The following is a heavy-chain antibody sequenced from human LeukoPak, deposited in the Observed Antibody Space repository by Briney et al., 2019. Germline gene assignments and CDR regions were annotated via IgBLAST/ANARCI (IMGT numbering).Heavy chain of an antibody. Sequence: GGSLRLSCAASGFTFSSSAMSWVRQAPGKGLEWVSSISGSGSGGSTYYADSVKGRFTISRDNAKNSLYLQMNSLRAEDTAVYYCARDLGYYGSGSYYVWGQGTLVTVSS. D-gene: IGHD3-10*01. CDR1: GFTFSSSA. V-gene: IGHV3-23*01. CDR3: ARDLGYYGSGSYYV. CDR2: ISGSGSGGST. J-gene: IGHJ4*02.